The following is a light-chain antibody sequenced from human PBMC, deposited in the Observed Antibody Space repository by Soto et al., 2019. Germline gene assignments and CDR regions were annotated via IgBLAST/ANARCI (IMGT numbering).Light chain of an antibody. V-gene: IGKV1-9*01. CDR2: GAF. J-gene: IGKJ2*01. Sequence: IQLTQSPSSLSASVGDRVSITCRASQGISFYLAWYQQKPGKAPKLLIHGAFTLHSGVPPRFSGSGSGTDFTLTISSLQPEDFATYYCQQVNSYPRTFGQGTKLEIK. CDR3: QQVNSYPRT. CDR1: QGISFY.